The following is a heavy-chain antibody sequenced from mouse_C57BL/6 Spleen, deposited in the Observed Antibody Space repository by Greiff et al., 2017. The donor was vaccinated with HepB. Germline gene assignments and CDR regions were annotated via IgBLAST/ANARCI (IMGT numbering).Heavy chain of an antibody. CDR1: CYSITSGYY. J-gene: IGHJ4*01. CDR3: ATTVVATDYAMDY. D-gene: IGHD1-1*01. CDR2: ISYDGSN. Sequence: ESGPGLVKPSQSLSLTCSVTCYSITSGYYWNWIRQFPGNKLEWMGYISYDGSNNYNPSLKNRISITRDTSKNQFFLKLNSVTTEDTATYYCATTVVATDYAMDYWGQGTSVTVSS. V-gene: IGHV3-6*01.